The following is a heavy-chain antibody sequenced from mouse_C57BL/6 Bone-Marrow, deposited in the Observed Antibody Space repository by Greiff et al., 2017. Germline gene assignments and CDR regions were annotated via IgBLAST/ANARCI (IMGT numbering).Heavy chain of an antibody. CDR1: GFSLTSYG. D-gene: IGHD2-4*01. V-gene: IGHV2-2*01. CDR2: IWSGGST. Sequence: VMLVESGPGLVQPSQSLSITCTVSGFSLTSYGVHWVRQSPGKGLEWLGVIWSGGSTDYNAAFISRLSISKDNSKSQVFFKMNRLQADDTAIYYCARRGADYLWYFDVWGTGTTVTVSS. J-gene: IGHJ1*03. CDR3: ARRGADYLWYFDV.